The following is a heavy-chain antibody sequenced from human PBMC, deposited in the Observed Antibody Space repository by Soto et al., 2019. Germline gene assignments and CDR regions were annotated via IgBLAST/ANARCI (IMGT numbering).Heavy chain of an antibody. J-gene: IGHJ5*02. CDR1: GYSFTNYW. Sequence: GESLKISCKGSGYSFTNYWIAWVRQMPGKGLEYMGIIYPSDFDTRYSPSFQGHVTISADKSISTAYLQWSSLKASDTAIYYCARHGFYGDYSSNYFDPWGQGTLVTVSS. V-gene: IGHV5-51*01. CDR2: IYPSDFDT. D-gene: IGHD4-17*01. CDR3: ARHGFYGDYSSNYFDP.